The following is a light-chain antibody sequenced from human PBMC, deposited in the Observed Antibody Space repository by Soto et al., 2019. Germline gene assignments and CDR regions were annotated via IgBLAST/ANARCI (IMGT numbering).Light chain of an antibody. Sequence: EIVLTHSPATLSLSPGERATLSFSASQSVSSYLAWYQQKPGQAPRLLIYDASNRATGIPARFSGSGSGTDITLTISRLEPEDFAVYYCQQYGSSGTFGQGTKVDIK. CDR3: QQYGSSGT. CDR2: DAS. J-gene: IGKJ1*01. CDR1: QSVSSY. V-gene: IGKV3-11*01.